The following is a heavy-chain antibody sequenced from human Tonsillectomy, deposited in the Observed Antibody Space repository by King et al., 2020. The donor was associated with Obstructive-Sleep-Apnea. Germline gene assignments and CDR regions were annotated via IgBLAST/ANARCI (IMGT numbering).Heavy chain of an antibody. CDR1: GFTFDDYS. J-gene: IGHJ4*02. CDR3: APSPGAVVVASPTPLVD. CDR2: INWDGGTI. D-gene: IGHD2-21*01. V-gene: IGHV3-43*01. Sequence: VQLVESGGVVVQPGGSLRLSCATSGFTFDDYSMHWVRQAPGKGLEWVSLINWDGGTIHYAGSVWGRFPISRDNSKNSLSLQMNSLRAEDTALYYCAPSPGAVVVASPTPLVDWGQGTLVTVSS.